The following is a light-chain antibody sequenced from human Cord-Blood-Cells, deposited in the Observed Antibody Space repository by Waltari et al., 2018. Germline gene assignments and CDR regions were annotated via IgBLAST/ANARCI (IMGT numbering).Light chain of an antibody. CDR2: AAS. Sequence: DIQMTQSPSSLSASVGDSVTITCLASQSISSYLNWYQQKPGKAPKLLIYAASSLQSGVPARFSGSGSWTEFTLTISSLQPEDFATYYCQQSYSTLFTFGPGTKVDIK. J-gene: IGKJ3*01. V-gene: IGKV1-39*01. CDR1: QSISSY. CDR3: QQSYSTLFT.